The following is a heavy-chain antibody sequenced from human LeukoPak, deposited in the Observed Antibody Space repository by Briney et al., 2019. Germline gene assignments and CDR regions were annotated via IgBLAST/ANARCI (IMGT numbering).Heavy chain of an antibody. Sequence: GGSLRLSCAASGFTFSSYWMSWVRQAPGKGLEWVANIKQDGSEKYYVDSVKGRFTISRDNSKNTLYLQMNSLRAEDTAVYYCAKDSETYSSTSANDYWGQGTLVTVSS. V-gene: IGHV3-7*01. CDR2: IKQDGSEK. CDR1: GFTFSSYW. CDR3: AKDSETYSSTSANDY. D-gene: IGHD6-19*01. J-gene: IGHJ4*02.